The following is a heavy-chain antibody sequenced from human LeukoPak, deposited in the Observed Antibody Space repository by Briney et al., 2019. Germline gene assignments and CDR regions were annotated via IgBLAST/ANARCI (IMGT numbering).Heavy chain of an antibody. D-gene: IGHD5-12*01. CDR2: ISYDGSNK. CDR1: GFTFSSYA. Sequence: GGSLRLSCAAFGFTFSSYAMPRVRQAPGKGLEWVAVISYDGSNKYYADSVKGRFTISRDNSKNTLYLQMNSLRAEDTAVYYCARVDSGYDFFSYWGQGTLVTVSS. CDR3: ARVDSGYDFFSY. J-gene: IGHJ4*02. V-gene: IGHV3-30-3*01.